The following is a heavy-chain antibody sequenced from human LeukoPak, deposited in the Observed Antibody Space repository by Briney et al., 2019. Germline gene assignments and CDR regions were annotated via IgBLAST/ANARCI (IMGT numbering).Heavy chain of an antibody. V-gene: IGHV3-33*06. Sequence: GGSLRLSCAASGFTFSSYGMHWVRQAPGKGLEWVAVIWYDGSNKYYADSVKGRFTISRDNSKNTLYLQMNSLRAEDTAVYYCAKDGSAMVRGVTAEYYFDYWGQGTLVTVSS. CDR2: IWYDGSNK. D-gene: IGHD3-10*01. CDR3: AKDGSAMVRGVTAEYYFDY. J-gene: IGHJ4*02. CDR1: GFTFSSYG.